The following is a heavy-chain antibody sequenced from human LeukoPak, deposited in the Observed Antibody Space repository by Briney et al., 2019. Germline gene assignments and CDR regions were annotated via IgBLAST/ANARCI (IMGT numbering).Heavy chain of an antibody. CDR3: ARGVSTGYCSSTSCFSFDY. CDR1: GGTFSSYA. CDR2: INPIFGTA. Sequence: GASVKVSCKASGGTFSSYAISWVRQAPGQGLEWMGGINPIFGTANYAQKFQGRVTITADESTSTAYMDPSSLRSEDTAVYYCARGVSTGYCSSTSCFSFDYWGEGTLVTVSS. V-gene: IGHV1-69*13. J-gene: IGHJ4*02. D-gene: IGHD2-2*01.